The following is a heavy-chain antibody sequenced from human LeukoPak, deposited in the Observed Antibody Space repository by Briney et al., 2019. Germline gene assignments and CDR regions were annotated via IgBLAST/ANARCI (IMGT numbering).Heavy chain of an antibody. CDR1: GYTFTSYA. V-gene: IGHV1-3*01. D-gene: IGHD1-26*01. CDR2: INAGNGNT. Sequence: ASVKVSCKASGYTFTSYAMHWVRQAPGQRLEWMGWINAGNGNTKYSQKFQGRVTITRDTSASTAYMELSSLRSEDTAVYYCARDPQESRWGATTLPYWGQGTLVTVSS. J-gene: IGHJ4*02. CDR3: ARDPQESRWGATTLPY.